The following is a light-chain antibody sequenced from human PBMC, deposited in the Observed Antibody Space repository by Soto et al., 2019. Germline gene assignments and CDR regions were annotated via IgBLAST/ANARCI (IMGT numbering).Light chain of an antibody. CDR2: GTS. Sequence: EIVMPQSPVALSVSPGESAALSCRASQSVGRNFAWYQQRPGQAPRVLIYGTSTRATGVPARFSGTGSGTAFTLAISSLQSEDVAVYYYQQYNKWPYNFGQGTRLESK. CDR1: QSVGRN. CDR3: QQYNKWPYN. J-gene: IGKJ2*01. V-gene: IGKV3-15*01.